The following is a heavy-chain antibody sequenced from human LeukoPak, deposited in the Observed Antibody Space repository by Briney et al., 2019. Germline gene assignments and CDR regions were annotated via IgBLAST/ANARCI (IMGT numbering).Heavy chain of an antibody. CDR1: VFTFTRYW. CDR3: ALHPTFDY. V-gene: IGHV3-74*01. CDR2: INSDTSST. Sequence: VGSLRLSCAASVFTFTRYWMHWVRQAPGEGLVWVSGINSDTSSTIYAASVKGRFTISRDNAKRTLYLQMTRLRAVDTAVYYCALHPTFDYWGQGTLFTVSS. J-gene: IGHJ4*02.